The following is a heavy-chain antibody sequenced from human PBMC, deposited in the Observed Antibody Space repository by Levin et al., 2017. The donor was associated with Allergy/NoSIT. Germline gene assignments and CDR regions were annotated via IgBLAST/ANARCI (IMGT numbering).Heavy chain of an antibody. Sequence: SCAVYGGSFSGYYWSWIRQPPGKGLEWIGEINHSGSTNYNPSLKSRVTISVDTSKNQFSLKLSSVTAADTAVYYCARGRAVRGVIRGFDFDYWGQGTLVTVSS. D-gene: IGHD3-10*01. CDR2: INHSGST. CDR1: GGSFSGYY. CDR3: ARGRAVRGVIRGFDFDY. J-gene: IGHJ4*02. V-gene: IGHV4-34*01.